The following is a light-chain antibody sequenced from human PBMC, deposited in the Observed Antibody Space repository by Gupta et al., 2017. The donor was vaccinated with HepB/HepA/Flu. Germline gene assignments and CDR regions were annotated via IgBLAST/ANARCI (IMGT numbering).Light chain of an antibody. CDR1: SSDVGSFNR. CDR3: SSFTSGSTLLV. J-gene: IGLJ2*01. CDR2: EVS. Sequence: QSALTQPPSVSGSPGQSVPISCTGTSSDVGSFNRVSWYQQPQGTAPKLMIYEVSNRPSGVPDRFSGSKSGNTASLTISGLQAEDEADYYCSSFTSGSTLLVFGGGTKLTVL. V-gene: IGLV2-18*02.